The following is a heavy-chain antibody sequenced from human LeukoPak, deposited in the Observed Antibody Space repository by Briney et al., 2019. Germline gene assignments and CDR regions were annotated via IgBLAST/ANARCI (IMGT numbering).Heavy chain of an antibody. CDR2: IKQDGSEK. CDR3: AGGSGYLITS. J-gene: IGHJ5*02. V-gene: IGHV3-7*01. CDR1: GFIFRSYW. D-gene: IGHD3-9*01. Sequence: GGSLRLSCAATGFIFRSYWMNWVRQAPGKGLEWLAIIKQDGSEKHYKGSVEGRFTISRDNAKNSLHLQMNSLRAEDTAVYYCAGGSGYLITSWGQGTLVTVSS.